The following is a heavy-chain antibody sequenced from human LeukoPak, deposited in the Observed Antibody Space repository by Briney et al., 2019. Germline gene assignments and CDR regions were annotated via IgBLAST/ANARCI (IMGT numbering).Heavy chain of an antibody. D-gene: IGHD3-22*01. CDR2: ISGSGGST. CDR3: ARSLDYYDSSGYYYGTFDY. J-gene: IGHJ4*02. Sequence: GGSLRLSCAASGFTLSSYAMSWVRQAPGKGLEWVSAISGSGGSTYYADSVKGRFTISRDNSKNTLYLQMNSLRAEDTAVYYCARSLDYYDSSGYYYGTFDYWGQGTLVTVSS. V-gene: IGHV3-23*01. CDR1: GFTLSSYA.